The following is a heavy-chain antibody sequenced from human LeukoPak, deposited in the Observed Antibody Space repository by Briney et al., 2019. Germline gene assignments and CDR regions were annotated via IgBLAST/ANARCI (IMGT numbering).Heavy chain of an antibody. J-gene: IGHJ3*02. CDR2: ISAYNGNT. CDR3: ARDGPKGIAAALEEFGAFDI. V-gene: IGHV1-18*01. CDR1: GYTFTSYG. D-gene: IGHD6-13*01. Sequence: GASVKVSCKASGYTFTSYGISWVRQAPGQGLEWMGWISAYNGNTNYAQKLQGRVTMTTDTSTSTAYMELRSLRSDDTAVYYCARDGPKGIAAALEEFGAFDIWGLGTIVTVSS.